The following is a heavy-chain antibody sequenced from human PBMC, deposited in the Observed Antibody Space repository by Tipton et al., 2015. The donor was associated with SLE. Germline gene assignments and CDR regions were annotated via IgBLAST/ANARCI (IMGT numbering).Heavy chain of an antibody. V-gene: IGHV4-59*11. D-gene: IGHD4-17*01. CDR3: ARDGTVTGDGTDV. CDR2: IYYSGST. CDR1: GGSISSHY. Sequence: TLSLTCTVSGGSISSHYWSWIRQPPGKGLEWIGYIYYSGSTNYNPSLKSRVTISVDTSKNQFSLKLSSVTAADTAVYYCARDGTVTGDGTDVWGQGTTVTVSS. J-gene: IGHJ6*02.